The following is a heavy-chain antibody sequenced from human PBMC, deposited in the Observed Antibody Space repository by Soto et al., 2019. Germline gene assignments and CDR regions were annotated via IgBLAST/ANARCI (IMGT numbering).Heavy chain of an antibody. CDR2: IDPTGGRT. D-gene: IGHD6-19*01. CDR1: GYTFENYY. Sequence: QVHLVQSGAAVKKPGASVKVSCKASGYTFENYYVHWVRQAPGQGLEWLAMIDPTGGRTTCAQKFQDRVTVTRDTSTSTVYMELSSLRSNDTALYYCARELQCPHRETGMDVWGQGTTVTVSS. CDR3: ARELQCPHRETGMDV. J-gene: IGHJ6*02. V-gene: IGHV1-46*02.